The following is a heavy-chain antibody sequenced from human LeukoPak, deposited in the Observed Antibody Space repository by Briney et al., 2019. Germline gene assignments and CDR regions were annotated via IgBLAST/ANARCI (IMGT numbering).Heavy chain of an antibody. CDR3: ARGRQGFWSGGANYYYYDGMDV. CDR1: GFTFSSYD. CDR2: IGTAGDT. D-gene: IGHD3-3*01. Sequence: GGSLRLSCAASGFTFSSYDMHWVRQGTGKGLEWVSAIGTAGDTYYPDSIKGRFTISRENAKNFLYLQMNSLRAGDTAVYYCARGRQGFWSGGANYYYYDGMDVWGQGTTVTVSS. J-gene: IGHJ6*02. V-gene: IGHV3-13*01.